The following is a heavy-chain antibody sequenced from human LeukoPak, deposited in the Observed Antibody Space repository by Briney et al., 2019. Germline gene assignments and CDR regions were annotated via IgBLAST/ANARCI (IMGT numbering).Heavy chain of an antibody. J-gene: IGHJ4*02. D-gene: IGHD6-19*01. CDR2: IYWDDDK. Sequence: SGPTLVNPTQTLTLTCTFSGFSLSNSGVGVGWIRQPPGKALEWLALIYWDDDKRYSPSLKTRLTITKDTSKNQVVLTMTNMDPVDTGTYCAHRNLIAVAGIGYSFDYWGQGTLVTVSS. V-gene: IGHV2-5*02. CDR3: AHRNLIAVAGIGYSFDY. CDR1: GFSLSNSGVG.